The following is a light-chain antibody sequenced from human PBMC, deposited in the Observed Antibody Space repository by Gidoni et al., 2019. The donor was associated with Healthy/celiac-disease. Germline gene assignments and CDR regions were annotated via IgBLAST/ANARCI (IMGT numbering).Light chain of an antibody. J-gene: IGLJ1*01. CDR2: KDI. CDR3: QSADSSGTYPRV. Sequence: SYELTQPPSVSVSPGQTARITCSGDALPKQYAYWYQQKPGQAPVLVLYKDIERPSGIPERFSGSSSGTTVTLTISGVQAEDEADYYCQSADSSGTYPRVFGTGTKVTVL. CDR1: ALPKQY. V-gene: IGLV3-25*03.